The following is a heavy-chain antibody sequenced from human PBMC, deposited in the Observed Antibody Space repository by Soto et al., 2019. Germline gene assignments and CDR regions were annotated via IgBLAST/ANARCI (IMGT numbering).Heavy chain of an antibody. CDR3: AIPLGYCSSTSCYYYYGMDV. CDR1: GDTFSSYA. V-gene: IGHV1-69*01. D-gene: IGHD2-2*01. Sequence: QVQLVPSGAEVKKPGSSVKVSCKAAGDTFSSYAISWVRQAPGQGLEWMGGIIPIFGTANYAQKFQGRVTITADESTSTAYMELSSLSSEDTAVYYCAIPLGYCSSTSCYYYYGMDVWGQGTTFTVS. CDR2: IIPIFGTA. J-gene: IGHJ6*02.